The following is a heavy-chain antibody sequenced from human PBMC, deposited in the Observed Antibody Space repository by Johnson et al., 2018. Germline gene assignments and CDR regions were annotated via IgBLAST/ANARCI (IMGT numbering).Heavy chain of an antibody. CDR2: ISSSSSYI. D-gene: IGHD3-22*01. V-gene: IGHV3-11*06. CDR1: GFTFSDYY. J-gene: IGHJ3*02. Sequence: QVQLVQSGGGLVKPGGSLRLSCAASGFTFSDYYMSWIRQAPGKGLEWVSSISSSSSYIYYADSVKGRFTISRDNAKNSLYLQMNSLRAEDTAVYYCATTYYYDSSGYSEKFDAFDIWGQGTMVTVSS. CDR3: ATTYYYDSSGYSEKFDAFDI.